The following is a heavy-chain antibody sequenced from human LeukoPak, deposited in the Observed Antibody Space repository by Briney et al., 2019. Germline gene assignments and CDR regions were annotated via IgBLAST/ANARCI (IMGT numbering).Heavy chain of an antibody. V-gene: IGHV3-48*01. CDR3: TRDFRWASDY. J-gene: IGHJ4*02. CDR2: ISDRSYSI. Sequence: AGGSLRLSCATSGFTFTSYGMNWVRQAPGKGLQWAAHISDRSYSIYYAESVKGRFAISRDNAKKSIYLQMNSLKTEDTAVYYCTRDFRWASDYWGQGTLVTVSS. CDR1: GFTFTSYG. D-gene: IGHD6-13*01.